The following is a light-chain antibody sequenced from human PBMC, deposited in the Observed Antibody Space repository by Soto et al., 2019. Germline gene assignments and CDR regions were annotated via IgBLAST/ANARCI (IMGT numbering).Light chain of an antibody. CDR3: SSYTSSSSWV. J-gene: IGLJ3*02. Sequence: QSALTQPPSASGSPGQSVTISCTGTPSDVGGYNSVSWYQQYPGKAPKLMIYDVSKRPSGVPDRFSGSKSGNTASLTVSGLQAEDEANYYCSSYTSSSSWVFGGGTKLTVL. CDR2: DVS. CDR1: PSDVGGYNS. V-gene: IGLV2-8*01.